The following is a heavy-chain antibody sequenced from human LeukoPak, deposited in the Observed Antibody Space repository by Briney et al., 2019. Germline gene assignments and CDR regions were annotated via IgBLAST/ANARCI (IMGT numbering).Heavy chain of an antibody. Sequence: ASVKVSCKASGYTFTSYGISWVRQAPGQGLEWMGWISAYNGNTNYAQKLQGRVTMTTDTSTSTAYMELRSLRSDDTAVYYCASLYYDFWSGYDHLDYWGQGTLVTVSS. CDR2: ISAYNGNT. CDR3: ASLYYDFWSGYDHLDY. V-gene: IGHV1-18*01. D-gene: IGHD3-3*01. J-gene: IGHJ4*02. CDR1: GYTFTSYG.